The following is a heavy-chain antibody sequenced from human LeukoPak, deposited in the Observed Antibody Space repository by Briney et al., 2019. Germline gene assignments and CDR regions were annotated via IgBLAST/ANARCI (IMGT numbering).Heavy chain of an antibody. J-gene: IGHJ3*02. Sequence: PSETLSLTCAVYGGSLSGYYWTWIRQPPGKGLEWIGEINHSGSTNYNPSLKSRVTISVDTSKKHFSLKLNSVTAADTAVYYCARGGIAARRDAFDIWGQGTLVTVYS. CDR3: ARGGIAARRDAFDI. CDR1: GGSLSGYY. V-gene: IGHV4-34*01. D-gene: IGHD6-6*01. CDR2: INHSGST.